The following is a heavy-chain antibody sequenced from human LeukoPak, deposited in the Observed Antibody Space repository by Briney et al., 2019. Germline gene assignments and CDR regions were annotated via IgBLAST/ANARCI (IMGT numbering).Heavy chain of an antibody. CDR3: AKPKSGGLAVTADWFHP. D-gene: IGHD6-19*01. V-gene: IGHV3-23*01. Sequence: GGSLRLLCPASGFAFSVCAMSWPRQPPGKGLEWVSTINANSGTTSYAASVRGRFTISRDNSKNTLYLQLNTLRAYDNDTYNCAKPKSGGLAVTADWFHPWGQGTLVVVSS. J-gene: IGHJ5*01. CDR1: GFAFSVCA. CDR2: INANSGTT.